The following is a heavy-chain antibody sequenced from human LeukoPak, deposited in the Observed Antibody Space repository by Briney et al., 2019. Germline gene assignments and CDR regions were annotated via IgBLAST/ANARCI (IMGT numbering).Heavy chain of an antibody. J-gene: IGHJ4*02. CDR3: ANVIMSPSDY. CDR2: ISGSGGST. V-gene: IGHV3-23*01. D-gene: IGHD5/OR15-5a*01. Sequence: GGSLRLSCAASGFTFTSYAMSWVRQAPGKGLEWVSAISGSGGSTYYADSVKGRFTISRDNSKNTLYLQMNSLRAEDTAVYYCANVIMSPSDYWGQGTLVTVSS. CDR1: GFTFTSYA.